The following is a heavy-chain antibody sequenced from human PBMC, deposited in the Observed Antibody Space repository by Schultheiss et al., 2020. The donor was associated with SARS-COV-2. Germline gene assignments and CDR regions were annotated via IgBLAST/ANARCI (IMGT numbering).Heavy chain of an antibody. CDR3: ARLLRSDYDFWSGSNDAFDI. CDR1: GGSISSYY. CDR2: IYYSGST. V-gene: IGHV4-59*08. J-gene: IGHJ3*02. Sequence: SETLSLTCTVSGGSISSYYWSWIRQPAGKGLEWIGYIYYSGSTNYNPSLKSRVTISVDTSKNQFSLKLSSVTAADTAVYYCARLLRSDYDFWSGSNDAFDIWGQGTMVTVAS. D-gene: IGHD3-3*01.